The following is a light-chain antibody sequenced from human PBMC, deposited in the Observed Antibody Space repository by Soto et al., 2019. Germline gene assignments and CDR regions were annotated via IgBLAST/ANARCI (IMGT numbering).Light chain of an antibody. CDR3: QSYDNSPTTYV. V-gene: IGLV1-40*01. Sequence: QSVLTQPPSVSGAPGQRVTISCTGSTSNIGAGFDVHWYQHLPGTAPKLLMYGNSNRPSGVPDRFSGSKSGTSASLAITGLQAEDEADYYCQSYDNSPTTYVFGTGTKLTVL. CDR2: GNS. CDR1: TSNIGAGFD. J-gene: IGLJ1*01.